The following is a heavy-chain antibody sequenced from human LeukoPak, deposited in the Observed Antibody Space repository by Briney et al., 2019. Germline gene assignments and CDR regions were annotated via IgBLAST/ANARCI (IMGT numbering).Heavy chain of an antibody. Sequence: GRSLRLSCAASGFTFDDYAMHWVRQAPGKGLEWVSGISWNSGSIGYADSVKGRFTISRDNAKNSLYLQMNSLRAEDTAVYYCASTSAGYSSGWYSSGGFDPWGQGTLVTVSS. V-gene: IGHV3-9*01. CDR1: GFTFDDYA. J-gene: IGHJ5*02. CDR3: ASTSAGYSSGWYSSGGFDP. D-gene: IGHD6-19*01. CDR2: ISWNSGSI.